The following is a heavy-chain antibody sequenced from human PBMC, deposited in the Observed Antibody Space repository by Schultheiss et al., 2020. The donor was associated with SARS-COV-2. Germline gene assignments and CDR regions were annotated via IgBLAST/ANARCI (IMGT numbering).Heavy chain of an antibody. CDR2: IIPMFDTP. CDR3: ARSGYYDSSGHYYYYGIDV. J-gene: IGHJ6*02. CDR1: GGTFSNYA. D-gene: IGHD3-22*01. Sequence: SVKVSCKASGGTFSNYAINWVRQAPGQGLEWMGGIIPMFDTPNYAQKFQGRVTITADDSTSTAYLELRSLKSEDTTVYYCARSGYYDSSGHYYYYGIDVWGRGTTITISS. V-gene: IGHV1-69*13.